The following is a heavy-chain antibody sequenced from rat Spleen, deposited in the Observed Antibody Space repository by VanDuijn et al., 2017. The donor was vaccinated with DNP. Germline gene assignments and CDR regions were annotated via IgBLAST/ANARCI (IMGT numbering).Heavy chain of an antibody. V-gene: IGHV5-25*01. CDR1: GFTFSDYY. CDR3: ARPDY. J-gene: IGHJ2*01. Sequence: EVQLVESGGGLVQPGRSLKLSCTASGFTFSDYYMAWVRQAPTKGLEWVASISTSGSRTYYPDSVKGRFTISRDNAKSSLYLQMDSLRSADTATYYCARPDYWGQGVMVTVSS. CDR2: ISTSGSRT.